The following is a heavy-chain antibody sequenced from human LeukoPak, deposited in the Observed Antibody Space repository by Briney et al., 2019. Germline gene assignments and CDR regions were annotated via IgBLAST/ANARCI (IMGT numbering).Heavy chain of an antibody. V-gene: IGHV3-21*01. CDR2: ISSSSSYR. J-gene: IGHJ4*02. Sequence: SGGSLRLSCAASGFTFSSYSMNRVRQAPGKGLEWVSSISSSSSYRYYADSVKGRFTISRDNAKNSLYLQMNSLRAEDTAVYYCARGLQSSKSGSWGQGTLVTVSS. D-gene: IGHD4-11*01. CDR3: ARGLQSSKSGS. CDR1: GFTFSSYS.